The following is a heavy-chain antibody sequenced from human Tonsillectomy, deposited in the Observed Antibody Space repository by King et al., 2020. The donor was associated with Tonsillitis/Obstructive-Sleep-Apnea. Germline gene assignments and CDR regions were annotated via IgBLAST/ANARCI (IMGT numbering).Heavy chain of an antibody. J-gene: IGHJ3*02. CDR2: IKQDGSVK. Sequence: VQLVESGGGLVQPGGSLRLSCAASGFTFSNYWMTWGRQAPGKGLEWVANIKQDGSVKHYVDSAEGRFTISRDNAKNSLHLQMNSLRAEDTAVYYCARDDGYCNTTRCYDAFDIWGQGTKVTVST. CDR1: GFTFSNYW. D-gene: IGHD2-2*01. CDR3: ARDDGYCNTTRCYDAFDI. V-gene: IGHV3-7*04.